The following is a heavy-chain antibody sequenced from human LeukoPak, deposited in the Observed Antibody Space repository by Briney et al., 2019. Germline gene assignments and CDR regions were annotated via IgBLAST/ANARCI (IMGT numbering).Heavy chain of an antibody. J-gene: IGHJ4*02. CDR1: GFTFSSYA. Sequence: GGSLRLSCAASGFTFSSYAMSWVRQAPGKGPEWVSAISGSGGSTYYADSVKGRFTISRDNSKNTLYLQMNSLRAEDTAVYYCAKDLLVDTAMAAFDYWGQGTLVTVSS. CDR2: ISGSGGST. V-gene: IGHV3-23*01. CDR3: AKDLLVDTAMAAFDY. D-gene: IGHD5-18*01.